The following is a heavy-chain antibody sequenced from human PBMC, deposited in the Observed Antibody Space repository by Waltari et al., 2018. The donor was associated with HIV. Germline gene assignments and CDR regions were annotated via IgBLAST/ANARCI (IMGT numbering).Heavy chain of an antibody. CDR2: VFIIGST. D-gene: IGHD1-26*01. V-gene: IGHV4-4*08. Sequence: QVQLQESGPRLVKPSGTLSLICSVSGGSMGDSYWSWIRQSPGKEMEGIGHVFIIGSTNYNPSLKRRLTISIDRSRSQISLKLASVTAADTGFYYCARSRSGSYGYFDSWGQGALVTVSS. CDR1: GGSMGDSY. J-gene: IGHJ4*02. CDR3: ARSRSGSYGYFDS.